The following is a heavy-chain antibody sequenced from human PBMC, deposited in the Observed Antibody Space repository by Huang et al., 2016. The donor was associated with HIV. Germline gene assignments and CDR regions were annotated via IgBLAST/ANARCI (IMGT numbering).Heavy chain of an antibody. Sequence: QGQLVESGGGVVQPGRSLRLSCAASEFSFSSYDMQWVRQAPGKGLAWVSFVSSDETNKYYADSVKGRFTISRDNAKDTLYLQMNRLRSEDTAVYFCLPAGHVSHYYYMDVWGKGTTVTVSS. CDR2: VSSDETNK. CDR3: LPAGHVSHYYYMDV. V-gene: IGHV3-30*03. J-gene: IGHJ6*03. CDR1: EFSFSSYD.